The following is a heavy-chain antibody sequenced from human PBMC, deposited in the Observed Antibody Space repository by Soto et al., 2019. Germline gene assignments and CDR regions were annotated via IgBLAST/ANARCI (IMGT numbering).Heavy chain of an antibody. D-gene: IGHD6-13*01. CDR1: GFTFSSYS. V-gene: IGHV3-21*01. J-gene: IGHJ6*02. CDR2: ISSSSSYI. Sequence: GGSLRLSCAASGFTFSSYSMNWVRQAPGKGLEWVSSISSSSSYIYYADSVKGRFTISRDNAKNSLYLQMNSLRAEDTAVYYCARSLLPYSSSWSYGMDVWGQGTTVTVSS. CDR3: ARSLLPYSSSWSYGMDV.